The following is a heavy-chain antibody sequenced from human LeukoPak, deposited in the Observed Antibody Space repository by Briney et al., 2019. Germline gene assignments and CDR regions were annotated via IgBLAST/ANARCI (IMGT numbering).Heavy chain of an antibody. CDR1: GAXISSSY. CDR2: IHYTGTT. Sequence: SETLSLTCSVSGAXISSSYCSWIRQPPGKGLEWIGYIHYTGTTNYNPSLKSRVTTSLDTSKNQFSLKLSSVTAGDTAVYYCASFRVFAGFDYWGLGGLVTVSS. CDR3: ASFRVFAGFDY. V-gene: IGHV4-59*08. J-gene: IGHJ4*02.